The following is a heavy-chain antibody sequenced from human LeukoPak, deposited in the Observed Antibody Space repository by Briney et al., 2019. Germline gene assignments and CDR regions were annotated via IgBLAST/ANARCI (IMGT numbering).Heavy chain of an antibody. D-gene: IGHD6-19*01. CDR3: AKVRAPSGWFNSDY. Sequence: GGSLRLSCAASGFDFSGAYMNWVRQAPGKGLEWVSGISGSGDSTYYADSVKGRFTISRDNSKNTLYLQMNSLRVEDTAAYYCAKVRAPSGWFNSDYWGQGTLVTVSS. J-gene: IGHJ4*02. CDR1: GFDFSGAY. V-gene: IGHV3-23*01. CDR2: ISGSGDST.